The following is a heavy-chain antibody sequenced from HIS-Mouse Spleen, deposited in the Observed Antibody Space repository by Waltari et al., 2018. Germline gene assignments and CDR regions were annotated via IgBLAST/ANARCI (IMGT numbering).Heavy chain of an antibody. CDR1: GGSISSSSYY. V-gene: IGHV4-39*07. CDR3: ARGYSSGWYYFDY. CDR2: IYYSGGT. D-gene: IGHD6-19*01. Sequence: QLQLQESGPGLVKPSETLSLTCTVSGGSISSSSYYWGWIRQPPGKGLEWIGSIYYSGGTYYTRSLKSRVTISVDPSKNQFSLKLSSVTAADTAVYYCARGYSSGWYYFDYWGQGTLVTVSS. J-gene: IGHJ4*02.